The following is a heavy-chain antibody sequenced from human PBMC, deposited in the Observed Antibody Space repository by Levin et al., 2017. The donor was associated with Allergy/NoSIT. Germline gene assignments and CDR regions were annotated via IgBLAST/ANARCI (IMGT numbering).Heavy chain of an antibody. CDR1: GYTFTSYG. J-gene: IGHJ4*02. D-gene: IGHD1-26*01. CDR3: ARDRNRGSYPDY. V-gene: IGHV1-18*01. CDR2: ITTYNGNT. Sequence: AASVKVSCKASGYTFTSYGITWVRQAPGQGPEWMGWITTYNGNTHYSQNIQGRVSTTTDTSTNTAYMELRSLKSDDTAVYYCARDRNRGSYPDYWGQGTLVTVSS.